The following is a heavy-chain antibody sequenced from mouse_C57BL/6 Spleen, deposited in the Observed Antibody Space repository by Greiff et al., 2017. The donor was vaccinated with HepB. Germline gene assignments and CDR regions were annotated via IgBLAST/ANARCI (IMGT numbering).Heavy chain of an antibody. Sequence: VQLQQSGAELVKPGASVKLSCKASGYTFTSYSLHWVKQRPGQGLEWIGMIHPNSGSTNYNEKFKSKATLTVDKSSSTAYMQLSNLTSEDSAVYYCEREATIRGIDYWGQGTTLTVSS. V-gene: IGHV1-64*01. CDR3: EREATIRGIDY. CDR1: GYTFTSYS. D-gene: IGHD3-2*02. J-gene: IGHJ2*01. CDR2: IHPNSGST.